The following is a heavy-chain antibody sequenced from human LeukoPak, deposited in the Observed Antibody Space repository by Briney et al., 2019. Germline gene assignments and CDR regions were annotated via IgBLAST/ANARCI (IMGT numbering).Heavy chain of an antibody. J-gene: IGHJ4*02. CDR1: GFTFSSYA. V-gene: IGHV3-30-3*01. Sequence: PGRSLRLSCAASGFTFSSYAMHWVRQAPGKGLEWEAVISYDGSNKYYADSVKGRFTISRDNSKNTLYLQMNSLRAEDTAVYYCARGHDYGDYWGQGTLVTVSS. CDR2: ISYDGSNK. CDR3: ARGHDYGDY.